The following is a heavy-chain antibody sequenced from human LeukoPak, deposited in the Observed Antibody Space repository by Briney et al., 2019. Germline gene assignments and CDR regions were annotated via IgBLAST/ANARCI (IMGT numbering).Heavy chain of an antibody. D-gene: IGHD2-2*01. CDR3: ARSYANDY. Sequence: SETLSLTCAVYGGSSSGDYWCWIRQPPGKGLEWIGEINHSGSTNYNPSLKSRVTISVDTSKNQFSLKLSSVTAADTAVYYCARSYANDYWGQGTLVTVSS. J-gene: IGHJ4*02. V-gene: IGHV4-34*01. CDR2: INHSGST. CDR1: GGSSSGDY.